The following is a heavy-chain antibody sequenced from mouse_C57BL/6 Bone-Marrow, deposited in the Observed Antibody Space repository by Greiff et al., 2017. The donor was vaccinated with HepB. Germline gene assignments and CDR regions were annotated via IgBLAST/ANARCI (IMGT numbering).Heavy chain of an antibody. CDR3: ARRGVTPDYYAMDY. CDR1: GFTFSDYY. CDR2: ISNGGGST. D-gene: IGHD2-2*01. Sequence: EVMLVESGGGLVQPGGSLKLSCAASGFTFSDYYMYWVRQTPEKRLEWVAYISNGGGSTYYPDTVKGRFTISRDNAKNTLYLQMSRLKSEDTAMYYCARRGVTPDYYAMDYWGQGTSVTVSS. J-gene: IGHJ4*01. V-gene: IGHV5-12*01.